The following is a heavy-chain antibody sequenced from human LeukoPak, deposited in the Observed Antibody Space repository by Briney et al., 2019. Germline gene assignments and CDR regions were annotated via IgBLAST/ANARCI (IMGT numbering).Heavy chain of an antibody. D-gene: IGHD1-26*01. V-gene: IGHV3-43D*03. J-gene: IGHJ4*02. CDR2: ISWDGGST. CDR1: GFTFDDYA. CDR3: AKDRGIKWELLLDY. Sequence: PGGSLRLSCAASGFTFDDYAMHWVRQAPGKGLEWVSLISWDGGSTYYADSVKGRFTISRDNSKDSLYLQMNSLRAEDTALYYCAKDRGIKWELLLDYWGQGTLVTVSS.